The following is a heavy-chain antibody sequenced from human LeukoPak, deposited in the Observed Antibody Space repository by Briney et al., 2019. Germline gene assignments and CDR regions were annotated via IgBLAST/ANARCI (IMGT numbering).Heavy chain of an antibody. CDR2: ISSSSTI. D-gene: IGHD1-1*01. CDR3: ARWDTTIEY. J-gene: IGHJ4*02. CDR1: GFTFSSYS. Sequence: GGSLRLSCAASGFTFSSYSMNWVRQAPGKGLEWVSYISSSSTIYYADSVKGRFTISRDNAKNSLYLQMNSLRAEDTAVYYCARWDTTIEYWGQGTLVTVSS. V-gene: IGHV3-48*01.